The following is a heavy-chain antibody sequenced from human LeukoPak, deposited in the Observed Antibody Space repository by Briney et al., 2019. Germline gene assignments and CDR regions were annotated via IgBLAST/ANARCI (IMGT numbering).Heavy chain of an antibody. Sequence: GESLKISCKGSGYSFTSYWIAWVRPMPGKGLEWMGIIYPGDSETTYSPSFQGQVTISADKSVTTAYLQWSSLKASDTAMYYCARALDGFDSPYYFDFWGQGTLVTVSS. CDR3: ARALDGFDSPYYFDF. V-gene: IGHV5-51*01. CDR1: GYSFTSYW. D-gene: IGHD5-12*01. J-gene: IGHJ4*02. CDR2: IYPGDSET.